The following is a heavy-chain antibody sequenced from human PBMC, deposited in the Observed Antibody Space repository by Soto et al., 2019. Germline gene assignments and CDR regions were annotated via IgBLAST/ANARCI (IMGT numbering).Heavy chain of an antibody. CDR2: ISYDGSNK. D-gene: IGHD1-26*01. J-gene: IGHJ6*02. CDR3: ARDGVGATVGGMDV. Sequence: QPGGSLRLSCAASGFTFSSYAMHWVRQAPGKGLEWVAVISYDGSNKYYADSVKGRFTISRDNSKNTLYLQMNSLRAEDTAVYYCARDGVGATVGGMDVWGQGTTVTVSS. CDR1: GFTFSSYA. V-gene: IGHV3-30-3*01.